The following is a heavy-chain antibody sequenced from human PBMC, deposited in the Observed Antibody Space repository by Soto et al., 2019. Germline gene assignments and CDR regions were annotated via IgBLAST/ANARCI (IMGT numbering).Heavy chain of an antibody. CDR3: ARFKYSSSWYIDY. CDR2: IYYSGST. D-gene: IGHD6-13*01. J-gene: IGHJ4*02. V-gene: IGHV4-31*03. CDR1: GGSISSGGYY. Sequence: PAETLSLTCTVSGGSISSGGYYWIWIRHHPGKGLEWIGYIYYSGSTYYNPSLKSRVTISVDTSKNQFSLKLSSVTAADTAVYYCARFKYSSSWYIDYWGQGTLVTVSS.